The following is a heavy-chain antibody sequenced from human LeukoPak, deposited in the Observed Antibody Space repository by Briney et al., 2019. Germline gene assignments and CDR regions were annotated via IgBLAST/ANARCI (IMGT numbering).Heavy chain of an antibody. J-gene: IGHJ6*03. D-gene: IGHD2-15*01. Sequence: PGGSLRLSCAASGFTFSNYGKHWVRQAPGKGLEWVALIWYDGSKKYYADSVKGRFTISRGNSKNTLYLQMNTLRAEDTAVYYCAKDRGGDCSGGRCYYYYYYMDVWGKGTTVTVSS. V-gene: IGHV3-30*02. CDR2: IWYDGSKK. CDR1: GFTFSNYG. CDR3: AKDRGGDCSGGRCYYYYYYMDV.